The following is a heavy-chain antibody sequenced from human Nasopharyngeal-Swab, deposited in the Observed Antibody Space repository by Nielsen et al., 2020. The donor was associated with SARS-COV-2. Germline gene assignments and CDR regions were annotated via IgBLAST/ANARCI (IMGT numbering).Heavy chain of an antibody. CDR1: DGSISSGDYY. CDR3: ARDSYRDAFDI. CDR2: IYDSGST. J-gene: IGHJ3*02. V-gene: IGHV4-31*03. Sequence: SETLSLTCTVSDGSISSGDYYWTWMRQHPGKGLEWIGYIYDSGSTYYNPSLKSRATISLDTSNYQFSLRLSSVTAADTAVYYCARDSYRDAFDIWGQGTMATVSS.